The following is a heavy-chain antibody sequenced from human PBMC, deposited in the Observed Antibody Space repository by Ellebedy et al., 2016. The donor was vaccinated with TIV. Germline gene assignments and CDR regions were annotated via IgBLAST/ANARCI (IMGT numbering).Heavy chain of an antibody. D-gene: IGHD3-22*01. CDR1: GGPISSYY. Sequence: SETLSLTXTVSGGPISSYYWSWIRQPPGKGLEWIGYIYYSGSTNYNPSLKSRVTISVDTSKNQFSLKLSSVTAADTAVYYCARQSPSSGWFDPWGQGTLVTVSS. CDR2: IYYSGST. J-gene: IGHJ5*02. CDR3: ARQSPSSGWFDP. V-gene: IGHV4-59*08.